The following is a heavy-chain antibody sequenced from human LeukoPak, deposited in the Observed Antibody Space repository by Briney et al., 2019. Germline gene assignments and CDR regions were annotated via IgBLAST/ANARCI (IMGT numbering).Heavy chain of an antibody. Sequence: ASVKVSCKASGYTFTGYYMHWVRQAPGQGLEWMGWINANTGGTKYAQKFQGRVTMTRDTSISTAYMELSRLRSDDTAVYYCARDNLYDYVWGSYRLGDYWGQGTLVTVSS. V-gene: IGHV1-2*02. CDR3: ARDNLYDYVWGSYRLGDY. CDR1: GYTFTGYY. J-gene: IGHJ4*02. D-gene: IGHD3-16*02. CDR2: INANTGGT.